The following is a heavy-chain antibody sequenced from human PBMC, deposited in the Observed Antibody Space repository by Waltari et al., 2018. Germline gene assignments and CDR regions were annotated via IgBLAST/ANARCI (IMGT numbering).Heavy chain of an antibody. CDR2: IYHSGST. J-gene: IGHJ5*02. CDR3: ARDFNYDILTWFDP. Sequence: QVQLQESGPGLVKPSETLSLTCTVSGYSISRGYYWGWIRQPPGKGLEWIGSIYHSGSTYYNPSLKSRVTISVDTSKNQFSLKLSSVTAADTAVYYCARDFNYDILTWFDPWGQGTLVTVSS. D-gene: IGHD3-9*01. CDR1: GYSISRGYY. V-gene: IGHV4-38-2*02.